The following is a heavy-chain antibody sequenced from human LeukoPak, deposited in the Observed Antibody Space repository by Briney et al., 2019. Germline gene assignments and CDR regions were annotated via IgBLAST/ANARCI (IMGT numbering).Heavy chain of an antibody. CDR2: IYYSGST. V-gene: IGHV4-39*01. CDR3: ARHLYSNYKLYYYHYMDV. D-gene: IGHD4-11*01. CDR1: GGSISSSSYY. Sequence: SETLSLTCTVSGGSISSSSYYWGWIRQPPGKGLEWIGSIYYSGSTYYNPSLKSRVTISVDTSKNQFSLKLSSVTAADTAVYYCARHLYSNYKLYYYHYMDVWGKGTTVTVSS. J-gene: IGHJ6*03.